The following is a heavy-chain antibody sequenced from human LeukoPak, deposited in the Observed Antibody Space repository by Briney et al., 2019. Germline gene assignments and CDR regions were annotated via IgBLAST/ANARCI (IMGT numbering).Heavy chain of an antibody. J-gene: IGHJ6*03. CDR2: IWYDGSNK. CDR1: GFTFSSYG. V-gene: IGHV3-33*01. Sequence: GRSLRLSCAASGFTFSSYGMHWVRQAPGKGLEWVAVIWYDGSNKYYADSVKGRFTISRDNSKNTLYLQMNSLRAEDTAVYYCARVGVRIHYYYYMDVWGKGTTVTVSS. CDR3: ARVGVRIHYYYYMDV. D-gene: IGHD1-14*01.